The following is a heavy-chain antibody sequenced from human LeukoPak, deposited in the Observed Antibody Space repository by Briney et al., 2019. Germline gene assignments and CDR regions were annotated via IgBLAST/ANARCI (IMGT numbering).Heavy chain of an antibody. CDR3: ARDLLGGGAFDI. Sequence: LSLTCTVSGGSISSSSYYWGWIRQAPGKGLEWVSYISSSGSTIYYADSVKGRFTISRDNAKNSLYLQMNSLRAEDTAVYYCARDLLGGGAFDIWGQGTMVTVSS. J-gene: IGHJ3*02. D-gene: IGHD3-16*01. V-gene: IGHV3-11*01. CDR1: GGSISSSSYY. CDR2: ISSSGSTI.